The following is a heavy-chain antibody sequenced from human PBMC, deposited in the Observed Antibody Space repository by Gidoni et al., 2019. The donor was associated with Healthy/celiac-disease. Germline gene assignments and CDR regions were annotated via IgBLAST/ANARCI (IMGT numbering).Heavy chain of an antibody. Sequence: QVQLVQSGAEVKKPGASVKVSCKASVYTFTSYAMHWVRQAPGQRLEWMGWINAGNGNTKYSQKFQGRVTITRDTSASTAYMELSSLRSEDTAVYYCARERCSGCHPDYWGQGTLVTVSS. CDR1: VYTFTSYA. CDR2: INAGNGNT. D-gene: IGHD6-19*01. V-gene: IGHV1-3*01. CDR3: ARERCSGCHPDY. J-gene: IGHJ4*02.